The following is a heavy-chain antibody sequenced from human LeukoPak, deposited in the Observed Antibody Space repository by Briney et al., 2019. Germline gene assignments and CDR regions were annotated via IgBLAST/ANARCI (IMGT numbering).Heavy chain of an antibody. D-gene: IGHD2/OR15-2a*01. CDR2: INSDGSWT. J-gene: IGHJ4*02. CDR1: GNYW. Sequence: GGSLRLSCAASGNYWMHWVRQAPGKGLVWVSHINSDGSWTSYADSVKGRSTISKDNAKNTVYLQMDSLRAEDTAVYYCVSFYETYWGRGTLVTVSS. CDR3: VSFYETY. V-gene: IGHV3-74*01.